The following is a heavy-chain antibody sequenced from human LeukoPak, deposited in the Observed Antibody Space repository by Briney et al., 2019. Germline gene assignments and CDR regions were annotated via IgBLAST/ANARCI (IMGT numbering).Heavy chain of an antibody. CDR2: IYYSGST. CDR1: GGSISTYW. J-gene: IGHJ6*03. Sequence: SETLSLTCTVSGGSISTYWWSWLRQPPGKGLDWIGYIYYSGSTNYSPSLKSRVTISVDTTKNHFSLKLSSVTAADTAVYYCARGYYGSGSPYYYYYMDVWGKGTTVSVSS. D-gene: IGHD3-10*01. CDR3: ARGYYGSGSPYYYYYMDV. V-gene: IGHV4-59*01.